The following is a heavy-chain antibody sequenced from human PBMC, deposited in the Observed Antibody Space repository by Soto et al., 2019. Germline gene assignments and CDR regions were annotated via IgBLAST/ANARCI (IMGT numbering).Heavy chain of an antibody. CDR2: ITPMIGTT. J-gene: IGHJ4*02. CDR3: ARDVSVMTSVFGL. CDR1: GGTFYTYA. V-gene: IGHV1-69*01. Sequence: QVHLVQSGAEVKRPGSSVRVSCRASGGTFYTYAFTWVRQAPGQGIEWMGGITPMIGTTKYAQKFHGRVTCSADESAATAYMELSNRRSDDTAVYYCARDVSVMTSVFGLWGQGTLITVSS. D-gene: IGHD3-10*01.